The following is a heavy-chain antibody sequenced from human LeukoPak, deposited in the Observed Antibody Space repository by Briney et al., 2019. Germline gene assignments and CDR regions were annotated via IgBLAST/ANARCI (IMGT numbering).Heavy chain of an antibody. D-gene: IGHD1-26*01. CDR2: IYYSGST. CDR1: GGSISSNSYC. CDR3: ASSGSYFAEIDY. J-gene: IGHJ4*02. Sequence: SETLSLTCTVSGGSISSNSYCWGWIRQPPGKGLEWIGSIYYSGSTYYNPSLKSRVTISVDTSKNQFSLKLSSVTAADTAVYYCASSGSYFAEIDYWGQGTLVTVSS. V-gene: IGHV4-39*07.